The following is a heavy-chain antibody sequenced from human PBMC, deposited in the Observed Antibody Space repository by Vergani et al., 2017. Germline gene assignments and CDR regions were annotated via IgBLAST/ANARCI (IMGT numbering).Heavy chain of an antibody. CDR2: IRGSGGST. V-gene: IGHV3-23*04. Sequence: EVQLVESGGGLIQPGGSLRLSCAASGFTFSSYAMSWVRQAPGKGLEWVSAIRGSGGSTYYADSVKGRFTLSRDNSKNTLYQQMNSLRAEATAVYYCAKDWAAGLSLFVYYYGMDVWGQGTTVTVSS. CDR3: AKDWAAGLSLFVYYYGMDV. CDR1: GFTFSSYA. D-gene: IGHD3-10*02. J-gene: IGHJ6*02.